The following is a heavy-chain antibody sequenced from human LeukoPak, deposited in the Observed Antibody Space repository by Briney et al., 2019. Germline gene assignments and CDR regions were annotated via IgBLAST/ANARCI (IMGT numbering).Heavy chain of an antibody. CDR3: VRHYYYNTDV. V-gene: IGHV4-4*02. D-gene: IGHD3-10*01. CDR1: GGSIRSDNW. Sequence: PSGTLSLTCAVSGGSIRSDNWWGWVRQTPGKGLEWIAEIHHSGGTNYNSSLKSRVTISVDKTKNQFSLDLSSVTAADTAVYYCVRHYYYNTDVWGIGATVTVSS. J-gene: IGHJ6*03. CDR2: IHHSGGT.